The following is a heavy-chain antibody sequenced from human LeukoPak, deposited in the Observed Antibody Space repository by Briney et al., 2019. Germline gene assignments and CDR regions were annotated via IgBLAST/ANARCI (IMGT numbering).Heavy chain of an antibody. CDR1: GFTFNTCA. Sequence: PGGSLRLSCAASGFTFNTCAMNWVRQAPGKGLEWVSTISETGGGTYYAASVKGRFTVSRDNSKNTLSLQMNSLRAEDTAICYCAKDPQPAPMGAYFDFWGQGILVTVSS. D-gene: IGHD2-2*01. V-gene: IGHV3-23*01. J-gene: IGHJ4*02. CDR3: AKDPQPAPMGAYFDF. CDR2: ISETGGGT.